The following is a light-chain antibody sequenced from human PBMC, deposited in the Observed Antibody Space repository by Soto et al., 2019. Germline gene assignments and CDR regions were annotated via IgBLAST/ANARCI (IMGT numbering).Light chain of an antibody. CDR2: DAS. V-gene: IGLV2-23*01. J-gene: IGLJ1*01. CDR1: GSDVRTYNL. Sequence: SVLTQPASVSGSPGQAITISCTVTGSDVRTYNLVPWYQQHPGKVPKLIIYDASKRPSGVSNRCSGSQPGNTASLTVSGLEAEDEADYYCCSYAGDKTYVFGYGTQGTVL. CDR3: CSYAGDKTYV.